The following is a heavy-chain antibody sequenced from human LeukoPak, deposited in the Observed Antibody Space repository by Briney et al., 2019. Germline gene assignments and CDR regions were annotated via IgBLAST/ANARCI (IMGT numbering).Heavy chain of an antibody. Sequence: ASVKVSCKASGYTFTSYYMHRVRQAPGQGLEWMGIINPSGGSTSYAQKFQGRVTMTRDTSTSTVYMELSSLRSEDTAVYYCARVGCCSGDSCYNDYWGQGTLVTVSS. D-gene: IGHD2-15*01. CDR1: GYTFTSYY. V-gene: IGHV1-46*01. J-gene: IGHJ4*02. CDR2: INPSGGST. CDR3: ARVGCCSGDSCYNDY.